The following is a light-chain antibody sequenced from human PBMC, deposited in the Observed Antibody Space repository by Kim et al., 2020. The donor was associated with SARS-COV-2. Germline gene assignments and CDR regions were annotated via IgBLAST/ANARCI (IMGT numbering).Light chain of an antibody. CDR3: QTYYNSLTGYV. V-gene: IGLV1-40*01. J-gene: IGLJ1*01. CDR1: NSNA. Sequence: SGAPGQTVTIACTATNSNAVHWYQQPPGMAPKLIIYADYHRPSGVPDRFSGSKSGTSASLAISGLLAEDEADYYCQTYYNSLTGYVFGTGTKVTVL. CDR2: ADY.